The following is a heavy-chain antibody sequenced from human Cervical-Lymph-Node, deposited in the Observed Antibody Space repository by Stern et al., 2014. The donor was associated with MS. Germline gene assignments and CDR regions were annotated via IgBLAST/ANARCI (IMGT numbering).Heavy chain of an antibody. CDR2: IDSAGVTI. V-gene: IGHV3-11*01. CDR1: GFTFRNYF. CDR3: ARDREYSPGFTIPYYYYYYGMDV. J-gene: IGHJ6*02. D-gene: IGHD5-18*01. Sequence: QVQLVQSGGGLVKPGESLTLSCAASGFTFRNYFMTWIRQAPGKGLEWISYIDSAGVTIYYADSVKGRFTISRDIAKNSLYLQMDSLRAEDSAVYYCARDREYSPGFTIPYYYYYYGMDVWGQGTTVTVSS.